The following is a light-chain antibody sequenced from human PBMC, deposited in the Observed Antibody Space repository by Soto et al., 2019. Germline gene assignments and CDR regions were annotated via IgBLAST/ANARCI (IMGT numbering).Light chain of an antibody. J-gene: IGKJ1*01. CDR3: QQYGTAQWT. V-gene: IGKV1-5*01. Sequence: DIQMTQSPSTLSATAGDRVTITCRASQSISSWLAWYQHKPGKAPKLLIYDASNLDSGVPSRFSGSGSGTEFSLTISNLQPDDCATYYCQQYGTAQWTFGQGTKVDIK. CDR1: QSISSW. CDR2: DAS.